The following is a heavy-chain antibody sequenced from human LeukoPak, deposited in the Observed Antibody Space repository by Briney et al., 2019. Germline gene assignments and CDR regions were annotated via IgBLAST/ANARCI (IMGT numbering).Heavy chain of an antibody. V-gene: IGHV3-11*01. CDR1: GFTFSDYY. D-gene: IGHD3-22*01. CDR2: ISSSGSTI. CDR3: ASSSGYYYVDY. Sequence: GGSLRLSCAASGFTFSDYYMSWIRQAPGKGQEWVSYISSSGSTIYYADSVKGRFTISRDNAKNSLYLQMNSLRAEDTAVYYCASSSGYYYVDYWGQGTLDTVSS. J-gene: IGHJ4*02.